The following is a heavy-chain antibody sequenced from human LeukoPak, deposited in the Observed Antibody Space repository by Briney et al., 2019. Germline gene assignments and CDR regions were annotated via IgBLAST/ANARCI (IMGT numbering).Heavy chain of an antibody. D-gene: IGHD6-6*01. Sequence: PSETLSLTCAVYGGSFSDYYWNWIRQPPGKGLEWIGEINQSGSTNYNPSLKSRVTLSVDTSNNQFSLKLSSVTAADTAVYYCARDDSSSSFWGQGTLVTVSS. J-gene: IGHJ4*02. CDR2: INQSGST. CDR3: ARDDSSSSF. CDR1: GGSFSDYY. V-gene: IGHV4-34*01.